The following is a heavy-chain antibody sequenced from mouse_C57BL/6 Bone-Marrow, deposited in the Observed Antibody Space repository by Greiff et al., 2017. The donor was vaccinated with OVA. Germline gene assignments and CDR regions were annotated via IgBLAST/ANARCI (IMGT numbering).Heavy chain of an antibody. CDR3: AREGFITTVVAPFDY. J-gene: IGHJ2*01. D-gene: IGHD1-1*01. V-gene: IGHV1-69*01. Sequence: VQLKQPGAELVMPGASVKLSCKASGYTFTSYWMHWVKQRPGQGLEWIGEIDPSDSYTNYNQKFKGKSTLTVDKSSSTAYMQLSSLTSEDSAVYYCAREGFITTVVAPFDYWGQGTTLTVSS. CDR1: GYTFTSYW. CDR2: IDPSDSYT.